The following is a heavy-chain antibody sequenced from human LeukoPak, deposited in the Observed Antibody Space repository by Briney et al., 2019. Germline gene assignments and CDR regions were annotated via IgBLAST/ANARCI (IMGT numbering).Heavy chain of an antibody. CDR3: VTSSSWYDPGDY. CDR2: INPSGGST. J-gene: IGHJ4*02. D-gene: IGHD6-13*01. V-gene: IGHV1-46*01. CDR1: GYTFTSYY. Sequence: ASVKVSCKASGYTFTSYYMHWVRQAPGQGLEWTEIINPSGGSTSYAQKFQGRVTMTRDTSTSTVYMELSSLRSEDTAVYYCVTSSSWYDPGDYWGQGTLVTVSS.